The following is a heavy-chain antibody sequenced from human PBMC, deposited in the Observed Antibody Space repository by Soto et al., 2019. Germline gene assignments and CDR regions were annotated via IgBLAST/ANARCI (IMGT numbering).Heavy chain of an antibody. Sequence: ASVKVSCKASGYTFSSYGISWVRQAPGQGLEWMGWISAYNGNTNYAQKLQGRVTMTTDTSTSTAYMELRSLRSDDTAAYYCARVGGSYYSFYYYGMDVWGQGTTVTVSS. CDR1: GYTFSSYG. CDR2: ISAYNGNT. CDR3: ARVGGSYYSFYYYGMDV. V-gene: IGHV1-18*04. D-gene: IGHD1-26*01. J-gene: IGHJ6*02.